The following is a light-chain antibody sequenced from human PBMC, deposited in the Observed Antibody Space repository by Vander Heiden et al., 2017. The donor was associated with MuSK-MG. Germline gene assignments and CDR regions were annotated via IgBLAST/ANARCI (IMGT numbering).Light chain of an antibody. CDR3: RQDLQTPWT. Sequence: EIVITQSPLSLPVTPGEPASTSCRSSQSLLHSNRYNSLDWYLQKPGQSPQLLLYLGSNRASGVPDRFSGSGSGTDFTLKISRVEAEDVGVYYCRQDLQTPWTFGQGTKVEIK. V-gene: IGKV2-28*01. CDR1: QSLLHSNRYNS. J-gene: IGKJ1*01. CDR2: LGS.